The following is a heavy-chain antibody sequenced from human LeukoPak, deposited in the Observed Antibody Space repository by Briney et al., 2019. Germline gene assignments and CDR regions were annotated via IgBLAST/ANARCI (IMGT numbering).Heavy chain of an antibody. J-gene: IGHJ3*02. D-gene: IGHD3-10*01. V-gene: IGHV4-34*01. CDR2: INHSGST. CDR1: GGSFSGYY. Sequence: NPSETLSLTCAVYGGSFSGYYWSWIRQPPGKGLEWIGEINHSGSTNYNPSLKSRVTISVDTSKNQFSLKLSSVTAADTAVYYCARGYGAFDIWGQGTMVTVSS. CDR3: ARGYGAFDI.